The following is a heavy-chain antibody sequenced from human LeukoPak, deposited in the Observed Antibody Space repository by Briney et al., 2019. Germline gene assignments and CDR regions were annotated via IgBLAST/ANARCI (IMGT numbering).Heavy chain of an antibody. CDR1: GGTFSSYA. CDR2: IIPILGIA. CDR3: ARDLYSDDAFDI. J-gene: IGHJ3*02. V-gene: IGHV1-69*04. Sequence: ASVKVSCKASGGTFSSYAISWVRQAPGQGLEWMGRIIPILGIANYAQKFQGRVTITADKSTSTAYMELSSLGSEDTAVYYCARDLYSDDAFDIWGQGTMVTVSS. D-gene: IGHD4-11*01.